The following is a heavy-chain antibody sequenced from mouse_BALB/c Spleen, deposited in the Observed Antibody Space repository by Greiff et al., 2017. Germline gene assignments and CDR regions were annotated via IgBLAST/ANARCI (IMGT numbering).Heavy chain of an antibody. CDR1: GYSITSDYA. Sequence: VQLKESGPGLVKPSQSLSLTCTVTGYSITSDYAWNWIRQFPGNKLEWMGYISYSGSTSYNPSLKSRISITRDTSKNQFFLQLNSVTTEDTATYYCARARYYGSYYYAMDYWGQGTSVTVSS. CDR3: ARARYYGSYYYAMDY. CDR2: ISYSGST. D-gene: IGHD1-2*01. J-gene: IGHJ4*01. V-gene: IGHV3-2*02.